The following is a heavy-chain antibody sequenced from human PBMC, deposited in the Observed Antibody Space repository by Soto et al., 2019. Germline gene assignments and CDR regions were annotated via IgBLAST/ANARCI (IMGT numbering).Heavy chain of an antibody. D-gene: IGHD1-1*01. CDR3: TRDVTTGSGHVDV. CDR2: VNPGGGNT. Sequence: QVQLVQSGADMKKPGASVKISCKASGYSFIDYYVHWVRQAPGQGPEWMGIVNPGGGNTFYSQKLQGRGTMTRDTSTSTVYMELSSLRFEDTAVYYCTRDVTTGSGHVDVGGQGTLVTVSS. V-gene: IGHV1-46*03. J-gene: IGHJ1*01. CDR1: GYSFIDYY.